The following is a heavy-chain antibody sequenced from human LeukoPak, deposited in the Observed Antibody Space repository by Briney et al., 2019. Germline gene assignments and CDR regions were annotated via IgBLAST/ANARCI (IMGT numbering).Heavy chain of an antibody. Sequence: GSLRLSCAASGFTFSSYAMSWVRQAPGKGLEWVSAISGSGVSTCYADSVKGRFTISRDNSKNTLHLQMNSLRPEDTAVYYCAKQAGPSYYYYMDVWGKGTTVTVSS. CDR2: ISGSGVST. V-gene: IGHV3-23*01. J-gene: IGHJ6*03. CDR1: GFTFSSYA. CDR3: AKQAGPSYYYYMDV.